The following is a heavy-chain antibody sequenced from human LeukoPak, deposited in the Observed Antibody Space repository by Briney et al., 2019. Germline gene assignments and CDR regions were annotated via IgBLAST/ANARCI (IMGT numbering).Heavy chain of an antibody. CDR2: IGASGGTT. CDR3: AKKIVVAGTGGFDY. J-gene: IGHJ4*02. V-gene: IGHV3-23*01. Sequence: GGSLRLSCTASGFTFSSYAMYWVRQAPGKGLEWVSAIGASGGTTHYADSVKGRFTISRDNSKSTLYLQMNSLRAEDTAVYYCAKKIVVAGTGGFDYWGQGTLVTVSS. CDR1: GFTFSSYA. D-gene: IGHD6-19*01.